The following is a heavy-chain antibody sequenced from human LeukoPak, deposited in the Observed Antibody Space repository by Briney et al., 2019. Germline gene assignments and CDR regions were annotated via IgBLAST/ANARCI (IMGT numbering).Heavy chain of an antibody. D-gene: IGHD3-9*01. Sequence: PSQTLSLTCTVSGGSISSGDYYWSWIRQPPGKGLECIGYIYYSGSTYYNPSLKSRVTISVDTSKNQFSLKLSSVTAADTAVYYCARGPVLRYFDWLLSFDYWGQGTLVTVSS. CDR3: ARGPVLRYFDWLLSFDY. V-gene: IGHV4-30-4*08. J-gene: IGHJ4*02. CDR1: GGSISSGDYY. CDR2: IYYSGST.